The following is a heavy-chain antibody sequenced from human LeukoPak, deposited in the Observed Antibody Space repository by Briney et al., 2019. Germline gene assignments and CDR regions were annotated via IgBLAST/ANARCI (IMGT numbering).Heavy chain of an antibody. CDR2: ISYDGTNK. Sequence: LSLTCTVSGGSISSSSYYWGWIRQAPGKGLEWVAVISYDGTNKYYADSVKGRFTISRDTSKNTLYLQMNSLRVEDTALYYCARDSATVTLLPDYWGQGTLVTVSS. CDR3: ARDSATVTLLPDY. V-gene: IGHV3-30-3*01. J-gene: IGHJ4*02. D-gene: IGHD4-17*01. CDR1: GGSISSSS.